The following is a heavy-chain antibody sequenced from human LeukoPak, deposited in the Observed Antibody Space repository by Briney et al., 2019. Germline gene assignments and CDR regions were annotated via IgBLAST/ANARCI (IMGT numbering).Heavy chain of an antibody. Sequence: GGSLRLSCAASGFTFTKYAMSWVRQAAGKGLEWVSAISGSGGSTYYADSVKGRFTISRDNSKNTLYLQMNSLRAEDTAVYYCAKYRIYYDSSGYYSDAFDIWGQGTMVTVSS. J-gene: IGHJ3*02. CDR2: ISGSGGST. CDR1: GFTFTKYA. CDR3: AKYRIYYDSSGYYSDAFDI. D-gene: IGHD3-22*01. V-gene: IGHV3-23*01.